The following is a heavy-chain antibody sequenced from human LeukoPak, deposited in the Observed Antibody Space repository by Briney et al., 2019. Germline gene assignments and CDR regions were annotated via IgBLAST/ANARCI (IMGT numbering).Heavy chain of an antibody. D-gene: IGHD3-22*01. J-gene: IGHJ1*01. CDR1: GDSVSRSDSY. CDR2: IYYSGRT. CDR3: ARRRYYDGSGYLE. V-gene: IGHV4-39*01. Sequence: PSETLSLTRSVSGDSVSRSDSYWDWIRQPPGEGLEWIGTIYYSGRTYYSPSLKSRVTMSVDPSNNQFSLNLRSVTAADTAVYYCARRRYYDGSGYLEWGQGTLLSVSS.